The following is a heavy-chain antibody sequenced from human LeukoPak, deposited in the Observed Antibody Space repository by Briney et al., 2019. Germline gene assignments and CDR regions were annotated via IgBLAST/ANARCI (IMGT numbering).Heavy chain of an antibody. J-gene: IGHJ4*02. D-gene: IGHD3-22*01. CDR3: ARVADYYDSSGYFWVLDY. V-gene: IGHV3-74*01. CDR2: INSDGSST. Sequence: GGSLRLSCAASGFTFSSYWMHWVRQAPGKGLVWVSRINSDGSSTSYADSVKGRFTISRGNAKNTLYLQMNSLRAEDTAVYYCARVADYYDSSGYFWVLDYWGQGTLVTVSS. CDR1: GFTFSSYW.